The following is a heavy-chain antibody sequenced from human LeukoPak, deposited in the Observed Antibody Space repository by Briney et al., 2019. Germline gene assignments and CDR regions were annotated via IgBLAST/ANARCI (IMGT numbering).Heavy chain of an antibody. V-gene: IGHV4-59*08. CDR1: GGSISSYY. CDR2: IYYSGST. D-gene: IGHD3-3*01. J-gene: IGHJ5*02. CDR3: ARHGSQRNYDFWSGPNWFDP. Sequence: SETLSLTCTASGGSISSYYWSWIRQPPGKGLEWIGFIYYSGSTNYNPSLKSRVSISVDASKNQFSLKLSSVTAADTAVYYCARHGSQRNYDFWSGPNWFDPWGQGTLVTVSS.